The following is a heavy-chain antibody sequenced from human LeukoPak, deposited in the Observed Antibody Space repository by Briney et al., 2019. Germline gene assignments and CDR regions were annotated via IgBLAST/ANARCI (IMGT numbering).Heavy chain of an antibody. V-gene: IGHV4-30-4*08. CDR3: ARVPYSLYYDFWSGYYKDNWFDP. J-gene: IGHJ5*02. CDR2: IYYSGST. CDR1: GFTFSSYA. Sequence: LRLSCAASGFTFSSYALSWVRQPPGKGLEWIGYIYYSGSTYYNPSLKSRVTISVDTSKNQFSLKLSSVTAADTAVYYCARVPYSLYYDFWSGYYKDNWFDPWGQGTLITVSS. D-gene: IGHD3-3*01.